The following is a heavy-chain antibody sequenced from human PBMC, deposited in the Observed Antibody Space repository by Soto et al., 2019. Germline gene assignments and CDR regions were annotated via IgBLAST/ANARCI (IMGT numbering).Heavy chain of an antibody. CDR1: GGSISSYY. J-gene: IGHJ5*02. V-gene: IGHV4-59*01. CDR3: ARLLRWFDP. Sequence: SSETLSLTCTVSGGSISSYYWSWIRQPPGKGLEWIGYIYYSGSTNYNPSLKSRVTISVDTSKNQFSLKLSSVTAADTAVYYCARLLRWFDPWGQGTLVTVSS. D-gene: IGHD2-15*01. CDR2: IYYSGST.